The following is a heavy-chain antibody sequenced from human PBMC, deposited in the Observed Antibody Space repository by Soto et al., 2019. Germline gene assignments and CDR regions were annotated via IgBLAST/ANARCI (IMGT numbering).Heavy chain of an antibody. Sequence: PGGALRLSCAASGFTFSSYAMNWVRQAPGKGLEWVSDISGRGGSTYYADSVKGRFTISRDNSKNTLSLQMNSLRAEDTAVYYSTSLPYCCYPPRYPPFDPWGQGTLVTVSS. V-gene: IGHV3-23*01. CDR1: GFTFSSYA. D-gene: IGHD3-16*02. CDR2: ISGRGGST. J-gene: IGHJ5*02. CDR3: TSLPYCCYPPRYPPFDP.